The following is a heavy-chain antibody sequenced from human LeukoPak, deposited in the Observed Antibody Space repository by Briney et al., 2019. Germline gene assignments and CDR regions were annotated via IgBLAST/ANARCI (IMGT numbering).Heavy chain of an antibody. CDR1: GGSFSGYY. CDR2: INHSGST. D-gene: IGHD2-2*01. J-gene: IGHJ4*02. V-gene: IGHV4-34*01. Sequence: PSETLSLTCAVYGGSFSGYYWSWIRQPPGKGLEWIGEINHSGSTNYNPSLKSRVTISVDTSKNQLSLKLSSVTAADTAVYYCARRTETFTDYWGQGTLVTVSS. CDR3: ARRTETFTDY.